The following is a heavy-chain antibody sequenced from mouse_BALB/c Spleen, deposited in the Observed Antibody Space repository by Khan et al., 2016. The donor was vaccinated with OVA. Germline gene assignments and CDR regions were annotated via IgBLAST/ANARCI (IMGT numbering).Heavy chain of an antibody. J-gene: IGHJ4*01. CDR2: IWSYGGT. CDR1: GFSLTNYG. V-gene: IGHV2-6-1*01. D-gene: IGHD2-10*01. Sequence: QVQLKESGPGLAAPSQSLSITCTISGFSLTNYGAHLARQPLRKVLQWLAEIWSYGGTTYNSALKSRLTITKDNSQSQVYLKMNSLQTDDTAIYFCARQPYYHDNIMDYWGQGTSVTVSS. CDR3: ARQPYYHDNIMDY.